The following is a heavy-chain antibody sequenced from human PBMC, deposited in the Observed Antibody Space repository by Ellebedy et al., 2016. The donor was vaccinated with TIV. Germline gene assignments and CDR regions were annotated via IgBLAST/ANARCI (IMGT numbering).Heavy chain of an antibody. CDR1: GFTFSSYA. CDR2: ISYDGSNK. J-gene: IGHJ5*02. Sequence: PGGSLRLSCAASGFTFSSYAMHWVRQAPGKGLEWVAVISYDGSNKYYADSVKGRFTISRDNSKNTLYLQMNSLRAEDTAVYYCARDLIDTVTTLVRHNWFDPWGQGTLVTVSS. V-gene: IGHV3-30-3*01. D-gene: IGHD4-11*01. CDR3: ARDLIDTVTTLVRHNWFDP.